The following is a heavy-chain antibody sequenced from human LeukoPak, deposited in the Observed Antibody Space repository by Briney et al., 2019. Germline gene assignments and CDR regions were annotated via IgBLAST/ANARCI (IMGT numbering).Heavy chain of an antibody. CDR1: GGSISSSSYY. CDR2: IYHSGST. J-gene: IGHJ5*02. D-gene: IGHD3-3*01. Sequence: SETLSLTCTVSGGSISSSSYYWGWIRQPPGKGLEWIGYIYHSGSTYYNPSLKSRVTISVDRSKNQFSLKLSSVTAADTAVYYCARVDYDFWSGYYWFDPWGQGTLVTVSS. CDR3: ARVDYDFWSGYYWFDP. V-gene: IGHV4-39*07.